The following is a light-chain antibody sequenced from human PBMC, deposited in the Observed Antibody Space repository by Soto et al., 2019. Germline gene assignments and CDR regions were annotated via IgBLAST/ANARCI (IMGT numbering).Light chain of an antibody. J-gene: IGLJ1*01. CDR1: SSDVGGYNF. V-gene: IGLV2-14*01. CDR2: GVS. Sequence: QSALTQPASVSGSPGQSITISCTGTSSDVGGYNFVSWYQQHPGKAPKLIIYGVSNRPSGVSNRVAGSKSGSTASLTISGLQPEDEADYSCSSFTSNTTLVFGTGTKLTVL. CDR3: SSFTSNTTLV.